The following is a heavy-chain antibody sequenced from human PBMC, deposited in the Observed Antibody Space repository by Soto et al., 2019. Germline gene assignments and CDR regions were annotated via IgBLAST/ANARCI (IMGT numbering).Heavy chain of an antibody. J-gene: IGHJ6*03. CDR1: GFTFSSYA. D-gene: IGHD2-2*01. Sequence: EVQLLQSGGGLVQPGGSLRLSCAASGFTFSSYAMSWVRQAPGKGLEWVSTISGSGGSTYYADSVKGRFTISRDNSKNALYLQMNSVRAEDTALYYCAASPVSRSYYYYMDVWGKGTTVTVSS. CDR3: AASPVSRSYYYYMDV. CDR2: ISGSGGST. V-gene: IGHV3-23*01.